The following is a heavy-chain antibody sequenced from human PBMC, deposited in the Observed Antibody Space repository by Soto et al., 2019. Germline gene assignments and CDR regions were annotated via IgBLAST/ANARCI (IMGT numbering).Heavy chain of an antibody. V-gene: IGHV3-30*18. CDR1: GFTFSSYV. Sequence: ESGGGVVQPGRSLRLSCAASGFTFSSYVMHWVRQAPGKGLEWGAVISYDGSNKYYADSVKGRFTISRDNSKHTLFLQMNSLRPEDTAVNYCAKDLEGYCSSTSCYTYFGLDVWGQGTTVTVSS. CDR2: ISYDGSNK. J-gene: IGHJ6*02. D-gene: IGHD2-2*01. CDR3: AKDLEGYCSSTSCYTYFGLDV.